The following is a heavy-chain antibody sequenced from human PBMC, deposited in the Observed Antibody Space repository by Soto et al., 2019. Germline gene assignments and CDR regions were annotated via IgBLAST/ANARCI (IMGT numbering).Heavy chain of an antibody. V-gene: IGHV3-11*01. D-gene: IGHD6-6*01. CDR3: ANDHVAGSGIAARSLSGY. Sequence: QVQLVESGGGLVKPGGSLRLSCAASGFTFSDYYMSWIRQAPGKWLEWVSYISSSGSTIYYADSVKGRFTISRDNAKNSLYLQMNSLRAEDTAVYYCANDHVAGSGIAARSLSGYWGQGTLVTVSS. CDR1: GFTFSDYY. J-gene: IGHJ4*02. CDR2: ISSSGSTI.